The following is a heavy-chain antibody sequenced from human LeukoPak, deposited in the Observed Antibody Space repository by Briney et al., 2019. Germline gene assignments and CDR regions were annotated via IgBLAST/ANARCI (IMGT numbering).Heavy chain of an antibody. Sequence: GASVKVSCKASGYTFSNFGISWVRQAPGQGLEWMGWISGNNDNPNYGQKFQGRFTVTSDSSTRTAYMELKRLRSDDTAVYYCARDGAMDVWGQGTTVTVSS. CDR3: ARDGAMDV. CDR1: GYTFSNFG. V-gene: IGHV1-18*01. J-gene: IGHJ6*02. CDR2: ISGNNDNP.